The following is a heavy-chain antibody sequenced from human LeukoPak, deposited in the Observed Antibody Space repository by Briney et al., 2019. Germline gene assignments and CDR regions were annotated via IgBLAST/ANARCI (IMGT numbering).Heavy chain of an antibody. V-gene: IGHV3-48*04. CDR1: GFTFSRYS. CDR3: TKGLWGSM. CDR2: ITYSGTTV. J-gene: IGHJ3*02. Sequence: GGSLRLSCAAFGFTFSRYSMNWVRQAPGKGLEWVSSITYSGTTVYYADSVKARFTISRDNAKDSLYLQMNSLRAEDTAVYYCTKGLWGSMWGQGTMVTVSS. D-gene: IGHD7-27*01.